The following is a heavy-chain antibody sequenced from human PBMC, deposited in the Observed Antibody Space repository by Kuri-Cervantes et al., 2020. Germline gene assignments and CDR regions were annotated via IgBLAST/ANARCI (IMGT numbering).Heavy chain of an antibody. Sequence: AETLSLTCTVSGGSISSYYWSWIRQPPGKGLEWIGYIYYSGSTNYNPSLKSRHTISVDTSKNQFSLKLNSVTTADTAVYYCATFVRYFDRPDWLDTWGPNFDNWGQGTMVTVSS. CDR2: IYYSGST. CDR3: ATFVRYFDRPDWLDTWGPNFDN. J-gene: IGHJ3*02. CDR1: GGSISSYY. D-gene: IGHD3-9*01. V-gene: IGHV4-59*08.